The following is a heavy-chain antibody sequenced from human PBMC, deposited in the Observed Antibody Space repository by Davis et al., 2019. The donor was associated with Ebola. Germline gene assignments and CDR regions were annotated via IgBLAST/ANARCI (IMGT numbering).Heavy chain of an antibody. V-gene: IGHV3-7*03. CDR2: IKQDGSDK. CDR1: GFTFSTYW. CDR3: AKDTSSGGNYYGMDV. Sequence: GESLKISCAASGFTFSTYWMNWVRQAPGKGLEWVASIKQDGSDKFYVDSVKGRFTVSRDNAKNSLYLQMNSLRTEDTALYYCAKDTSSGGNYYGMDVWGQGTTVAVSS. D-gene: IGHD6-25*01. J-gene: IGHJ6*02.